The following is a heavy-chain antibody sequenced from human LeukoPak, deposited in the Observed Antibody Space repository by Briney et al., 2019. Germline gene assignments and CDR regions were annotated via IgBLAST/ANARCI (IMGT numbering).Heavy chain of an antibody. J-gene: IGHJ4*02. D-gene: IGHD5-12*01. V-gene: IGHV3-21*01. CDR1: GFTFSSYT. CDR2: ISGTSGSI. CDR3: AREGMVATFDY. Sequence: GGSLRLSCAASGFTFSSYTMTWVRQAPGKGLEWVSSISGTSGSIYYAASLKGRFTISRDKAKNSLYLQMNSLRAEDTAIYYCAREGMVATFDYWGQGTLVTVSS.